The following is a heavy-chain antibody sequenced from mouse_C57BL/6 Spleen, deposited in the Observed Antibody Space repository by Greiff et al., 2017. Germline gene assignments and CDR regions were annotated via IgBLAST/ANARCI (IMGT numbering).Heavy chain of an antibody. J-gene: IGHJ2*01. D-gene: IGHD1-1*01. CDR2: IDPSDSET. V-gene: IGHV1-52*01. CDR3: ARWGGISYNVDY. CDR1: GYTFTSYW. Sequence: QVHVKQPGAELVRPGSSVKLSCKASGYTFTSYWMHWVKQRPIQGLEWIGNIDPSDSETPYNQKFKDKATLTVDKSSSTAYMQLRSLTSEDSAVYYCARWGGISYNVDYWGQGTPLTVSS.